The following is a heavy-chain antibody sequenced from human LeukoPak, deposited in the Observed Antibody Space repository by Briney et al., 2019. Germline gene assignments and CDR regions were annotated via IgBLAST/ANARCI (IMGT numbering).Heavy chain of an antibody. CDR2: MSYDGNNK. CDR1: GFTFRNYG. CDR3: AKVGSSGWYGDY. J-gene: IGHJ4*02. D-gene: IGHD6-19*01. V-gene: IGHV3-30*18. Sequence: GGSLRLSCAASGFTFRNYGMHWVRRPPGKGLEWVAVMSYDGNNKYYADSVKGRFTISRDNSKNTLHLQMNSLRAEDTAVYYCAKVGSSGWYGDYWGQGTLVTVSS.